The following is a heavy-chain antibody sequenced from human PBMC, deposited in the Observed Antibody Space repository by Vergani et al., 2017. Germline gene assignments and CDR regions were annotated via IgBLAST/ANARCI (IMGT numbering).Heavy chain of an antibody. J-gene: IGHJ4*02. CDR2: ISAYNGNT. CDR3: ARRYCTNGVCYPPFFDY. CDR1: GYTFTSYG. V-gene: IGHV1-18*04. Sequence: QVQLVQSGAEVKKPGASVKVSCKASGYTFTSYGISWVRQAPGQGLEWMGWISAYNGNTNYAQKLQGRVTMTTDTSTSPAYMEMRSLRSDATAVYYCARRYCTNGVCYPPFFDYWGQGTLVTVSS. D-gene: IGHD2-8*01.